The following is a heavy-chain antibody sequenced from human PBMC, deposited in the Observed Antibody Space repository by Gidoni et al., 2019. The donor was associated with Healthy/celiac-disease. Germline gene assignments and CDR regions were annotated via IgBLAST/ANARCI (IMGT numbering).Heavy chain of an antibody. D-gene: IGHD6-13*01. J-gene: IGHJ5*02. Sequence: QVQLVQSGAEVKKPGSSVKVSCKASGGTFSSYAISWVRQAPGQGLEWMGRSTPILGIANYAQKFQGRVTITADKSTSTAYMELSSLRSEDTAVYYCARDLFPSSWYHNWFDPWGQGTLVTVSS. CDR1: GGTFSSYA. V-gene: IGHV1-69*09. CDR3: ARDLFPSSWYHNWFDP. CDR2: STPILGIA.